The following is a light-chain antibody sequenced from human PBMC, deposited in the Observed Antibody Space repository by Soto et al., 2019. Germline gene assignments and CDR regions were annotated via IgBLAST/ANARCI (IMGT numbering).Light chain of an antibody. V-gene: IGKV1-39*01. Sequence: DIQMTQPPSALSASVGDRVTITCQASQDISNYLDWYQQKPGKAPKLLIYAASSLQSGVPSRFSGSGSGTDFTLTISGLRPEDFATYYCQQSYSTPLTFGGGTKVDIK. CDR3: QQSYSTPLT. J-gene: IGKJ4*01. CDR2: AAS. CDR1: QDISNY.